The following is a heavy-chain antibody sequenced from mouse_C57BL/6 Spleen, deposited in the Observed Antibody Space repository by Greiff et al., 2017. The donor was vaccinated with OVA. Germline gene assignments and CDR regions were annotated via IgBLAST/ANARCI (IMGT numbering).Heavy chain of an antibody. CDR3: ARRTMVTYFDY. CDR2: IYPGDGDT. V-gene: IGHV1-80*01. Sequence: QVQLQQSGAELVKPGASVKISCKASGYAFSSYWMNWVKQRPGKGLEWIGQIYPGDGDTNYNGKFKGKATLTADKSSSTAYMQLSSLTSEDSAVYFCARRTMVTYFDYWGQGTTLTVSS. D-gene: IGHD2-2*01. J-gene: IGHJ2*01. CDR1: GYAFSSYW.